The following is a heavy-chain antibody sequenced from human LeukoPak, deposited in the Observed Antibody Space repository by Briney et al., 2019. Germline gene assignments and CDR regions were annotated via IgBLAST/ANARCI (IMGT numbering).Heavy chain of an antibody. CDR3: ARVLQPYYDSSGYYDY. CDR1: GFTFSYHW. Sequence: GGSLRLSCAASGFTFSYHWMTWVRQAPGKGLEWVANIMNDGAVKNYVDSVKGRFTISRDNAKNSLYQQMNSLRAGDTAVYYCARVLQPYYDSSGYYDYWGQGTLVTVSS. V-gene: IGHV3-7*01. D-gene: IGHD3-22*01. CDR2: IMNDGAVK. J-gene: IGHJ4*02.